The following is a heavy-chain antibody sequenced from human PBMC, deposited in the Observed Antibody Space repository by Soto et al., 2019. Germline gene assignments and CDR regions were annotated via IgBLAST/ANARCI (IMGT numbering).Heavy chain of an antibody. CDR2: IYYSGST. Sequence: SETLSLTCTVSGGSISSGGYYWSWIRQHPGKGLEWIGYIYYSGSTYYNPSLKSRVTISVDTSKNQFSLKLSSVTAADTAVYYCAREGNYGSGSPIDYWGQGTLVTVSS. V-gene: IGHV4-31*03. D-gene: IGHD3-10*01. CDR1: GGSISSGGYY. CDR3: AREGNYGSGSPIDY. J-gene: IGHJ4*02.